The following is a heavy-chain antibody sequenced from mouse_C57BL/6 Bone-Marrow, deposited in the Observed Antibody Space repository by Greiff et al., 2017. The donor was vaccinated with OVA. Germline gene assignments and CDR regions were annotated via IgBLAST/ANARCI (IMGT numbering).Heavy chain of an antibody. CDR1: GYTFTSYW. D-gene: IGHD1-1*02. J-gene: IGHJ3*01. V-gene: IGHV1-55*01. CDR3: ATWLVVEAY. Sequence: QVQLQQPGAELVKPGASVKMSCKASGYTFTSYWITWVKQRPGQGLEWIGDIYPGSGSTNYNEKFKSKATLTVDKSSSTAYMELSSLTSEATAVYYCATWLVVEAYWGQGTLVTVSA. CDR2: IYPGSGST.